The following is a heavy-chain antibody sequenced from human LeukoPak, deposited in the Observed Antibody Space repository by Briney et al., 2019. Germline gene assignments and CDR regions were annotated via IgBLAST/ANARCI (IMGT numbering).Heavy chain of an antibody. CDR1: GFTFSDYY. J-gene: IGHJ4*02. CDR2: ISSSGRIT. D-gene: IGHD1-1*01. CDR3: ARDLGTQEYFDY. Sequence: GGSLRLSCAASGFTFSDYYMSWIRLAPGKGLEWISYISSSGRITHYTDSVKGRLTISRDNAKNSLYLVMDRLRAEDTAVYFCARDLGTQEYFDYWGQGSRVSVSS. V-gene: IGHV3-11*01.